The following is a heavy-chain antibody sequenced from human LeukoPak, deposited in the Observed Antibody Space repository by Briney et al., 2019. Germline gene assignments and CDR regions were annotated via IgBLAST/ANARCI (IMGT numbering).Heavy chain of an antibody. CDR1: GFTFSSYE. D-gene: IGHD6-19*01. CDR3: ATLIAVAGIWFDP. Sequence: PGGSLRLSCAASGFTFSSYEMNWVRQAPGKGLEWVSYISSSGSTIYYADSVKGRFTISRDNAKNSLYLQTNSLRAEDTAVYYCATLIAVAGIWFDPWGQGTLVTVSS. V-gene: IGHV3-48*03. CDR2: ISSSGSTI. J-gene: IGHJ5*02.